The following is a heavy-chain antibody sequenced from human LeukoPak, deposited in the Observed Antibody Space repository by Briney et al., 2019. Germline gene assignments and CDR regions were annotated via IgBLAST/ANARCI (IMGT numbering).Heavy chain of an antibody. D-gene: IGHD7-27*01. CDR2: IYYGAST. J-gene: IGHJ5*02. V-gene: IGHV4-38-2*01. CDR3: ARLGNTRVSIDP. CDR1: GYSNTNNYY. Sequence: KPSETLSLTCAVSGYSNTNNYYWGWIRQPPGKGLEWIGSIYYGASTYYNPSLKSRVTISLDASKNQFSLRLTSVTAADTAVYYCARLGNTRVSIDPWGQGTLVTVSS.